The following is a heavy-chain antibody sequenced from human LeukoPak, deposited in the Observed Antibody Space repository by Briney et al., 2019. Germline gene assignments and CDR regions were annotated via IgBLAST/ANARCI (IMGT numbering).Heavy chain of an antibody. CDR2: IRNKANTYTT. V-gene: IGHV3-72*01. Sequence: GGSLRLSCAASGFTFSDHYMDWVRQAPGKGLEWVARIRNKANTYTTEYAASVKGRFTISRDESKNSLYLQMNSLKSEDTAVYYCTRRVTGTSPWFDPWGQGTLVTVSS. CDR1: GFTFSDHY. J-gene: IGHJ5*02. D-gene: IGHD1-7*01. CDR3: TRRVTGTSPWFDP.